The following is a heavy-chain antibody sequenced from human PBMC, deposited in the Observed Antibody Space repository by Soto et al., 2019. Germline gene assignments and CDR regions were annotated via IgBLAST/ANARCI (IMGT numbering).Heavy chain of an antibody. CDR3: AGEGVTSSMSLPWMGYHYYGLDV. CDR2: IMPMFGVT. V-gene: IGHV1-69*12. D-gene: IGHD2-2*01. CDR1: GGTFNSHT. Sequence: QVQLVQSGAEVKKPGSSVKVSCRAPGGTFNSHTITWVRQAPGQGLEWMGGIMPMFGVTNYARKFQGRLTMTANESTTKAYMDVSGLTSEDTAVYYCAGEGVTSSMSLPWMGYHYYGLDVWGQGTTVIVSS. J-gene: IGHJ6*02.